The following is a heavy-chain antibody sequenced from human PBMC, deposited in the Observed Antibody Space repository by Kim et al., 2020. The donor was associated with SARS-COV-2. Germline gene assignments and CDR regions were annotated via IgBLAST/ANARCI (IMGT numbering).Heavy chain of an antibody. CDR3: AREAGITMIVVVPEYYFDY. J-gene: IGHJ4*02. D-gene: IGHD3-22*01. V-gene: IGHV1-3*01. CDR2: INAGNGNT. CDR1: GYTFTSYA. Sequence: ASVKVSCKASGYTFTSYAMHWVRQAPGQRLEWMGWINAGNGNTKYSQKFQGRVTITRDTSASTAYMELSSLRSEDTAVYYCAREAGITMIVVVPEYYFDYWGQGTLVTVSS.